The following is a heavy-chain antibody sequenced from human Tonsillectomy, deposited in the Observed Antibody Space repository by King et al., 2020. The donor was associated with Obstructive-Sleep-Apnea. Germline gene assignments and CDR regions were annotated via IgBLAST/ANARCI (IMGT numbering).Heavy chain of an antibody. Sequence: VQLVQSGAEVKKPGASVRVSCKASGYTFTTYAITWVRQAPGQGLEWMGWISAYNGNTNHAQKLQGRVTMTTDTSTSTAYMELRSLRSDDTAMYYCARSSGTSSGYYHDYWGQGTLVTVSS. CDR3: ARSSGTSSGYYHDY. CDR1: GYTFTTYA. V-gene: IGHV1-18*01. CDR2: ISAYNGNT. J-gene: IGHJ4*02. D-gene: IGHD3-22*01.